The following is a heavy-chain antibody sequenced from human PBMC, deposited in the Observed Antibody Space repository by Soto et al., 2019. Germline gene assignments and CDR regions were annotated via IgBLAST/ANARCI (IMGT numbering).Heavy chain of an antibody. J-gene: IGHJ4*02. CDR3: ARVQHPAYFDN. CDR1: GSTFTSYG. Sequence: ASVKVSCQASGSTFTSYGISWVRQAPGQGLEWMGWISAYNGNTNYAQKLQGRVTMTTDTSTSTAYMELRSLRSDDTAVYYCARVQHPAYFDNWGQGTPVTVSS. V-gene: IGHV1-18*01. CDR2: ISAYNGNT.